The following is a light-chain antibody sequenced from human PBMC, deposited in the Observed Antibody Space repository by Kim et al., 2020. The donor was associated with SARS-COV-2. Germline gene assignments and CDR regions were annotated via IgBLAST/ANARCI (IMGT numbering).Light chain of an antibody. CDR2: YDS. CDR3: QEWDNSSDHVV. V-gene: IGLV3-21*04. Sequence: SYELTQPPSVSVAPGKTARITCGGNNIGSKSVHWYQQKPGQAPVLVIYYDSDRPSGIPERFSGSNSGNTATLTISRVEAGDEADYYCQEWDNSSDHVVFG. CDR1: NIGSKS. J-gene: IGLJ2*01.